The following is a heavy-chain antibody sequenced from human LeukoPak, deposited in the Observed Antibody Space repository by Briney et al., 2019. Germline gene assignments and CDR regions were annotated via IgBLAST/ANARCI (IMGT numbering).Heavy chain of an antibody. Sequence: QSGGSLRLSCAASGFTFSTYAMTWVRQAPGKGLEWVSGINSNGDEIYYADSVRVRSTIPRDNSNKPLQLESDVLRAEDTAVYYCANWIGSSSRDYWGQGTLVTVSS. J-gene: IGHJ4*02. CDR2: INSNGDEI. D-gene: IGHD6-6*01. CDR1: GFTFSTYA. CDR3: ANWIGSSSRDY. V-gene: IGHV3-23*01.